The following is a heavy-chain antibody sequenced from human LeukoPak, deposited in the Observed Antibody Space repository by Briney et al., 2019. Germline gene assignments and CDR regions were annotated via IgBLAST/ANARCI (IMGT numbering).Heavy chain of an antibody. CDR1: GDSISYSSYY. CDR2: IYYSGST. Sequence: KPSETLSLTCTVSGDSISYSSYYWSWIRQHPGKGLEWIGYIYYSGSTYYNPSLKSRVTISVDTSKNQFSLKLSSVTAADTAVYYCARDLWFGVAPLDVWGQGTTVTVSS. D-gene: IGHD3-10*01. CDR3: ARDLWFGVAPLDV. V-gene: IGHV4-31*03. J-gene: IGHJ6*02.